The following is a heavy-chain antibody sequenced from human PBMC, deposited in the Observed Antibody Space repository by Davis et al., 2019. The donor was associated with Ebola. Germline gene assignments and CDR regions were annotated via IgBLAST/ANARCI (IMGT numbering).Heavy chain of an antibody. D-gene: IGHD2-15*01. CDR3: ARDLRYCSGGSCYWGWFDP. V-gene: IGHV1-18*01. CDR2: ISAYNGDT. CDR1: GYTFTSYG. Sequence: ASVKVSCKASGYTFTSYGISWVRQAPGQGLEWMGWISAYNGDTHYAQKLQGRVTMTTDTSTSTAYMELRSLRSDDTAVYYCARDLRYCSGGSCYWGWFDPWGQGTLVTVSS. J-gene: IGHJ5*02.